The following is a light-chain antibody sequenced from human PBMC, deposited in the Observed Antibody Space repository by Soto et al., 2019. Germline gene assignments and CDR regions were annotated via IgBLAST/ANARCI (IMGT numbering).Light chain of an antibody. Sequence: EIELTQSPGTLSLSPGERATLSCRASQSVDSYLAWYQQKPGQAPRLLIYDASNRATGIPARFSGSGSGTDFTLTISSLEPEDFAVYYCQQRSEWPLTFGGGTNVEIK. V-gene: IGKV3-11*01. J-gene: IGKJ4*01. CDR1: QSVDSY. CDR3: QQRSEWPLT. CDR2: DAS.